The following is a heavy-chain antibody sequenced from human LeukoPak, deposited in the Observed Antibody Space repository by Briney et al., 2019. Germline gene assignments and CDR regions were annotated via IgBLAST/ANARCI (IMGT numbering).Heavy chain of an antibody. Sequence: SETLSLTCAVSGGSFSGYYWTWIRQPPGKGLEWIGEINHQGRANYNPSLESRLTISVDTSKSQFSLKLTSVTAADTAVYYCARLVGYYDSSRDAFDIWGQGTMVTVSS. V-gene: IGHV4-34*01. D-gene: IGHD3-22*01. CDR3: ARLVGYYDSSRDAFDI. CDR2: INHQGRA. J-gene: IGHJ3*02. CDR1: GGSFSGYY.